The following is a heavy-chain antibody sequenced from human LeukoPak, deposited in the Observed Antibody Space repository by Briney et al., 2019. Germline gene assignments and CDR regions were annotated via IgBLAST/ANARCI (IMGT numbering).Heavy chain of an antibody. CDR2: IYYSGST. J-gene: IGHJ4*02. CDR1: GGSISSSSYY. V-gene: IGHV4-39*02. D-gene: IGHD6-19*01. CDR3: ARERAVAGLDY. Sequence: PSETLSLTCTVSGGSISSSSYYWGWIRQPPGKGLEWIGSIYYSGSTYYNPSLKSRVTISVDTSKNQFSLKLSSVTAADTAVYYCARERAVAGLDYWGQGTLVTVSS.